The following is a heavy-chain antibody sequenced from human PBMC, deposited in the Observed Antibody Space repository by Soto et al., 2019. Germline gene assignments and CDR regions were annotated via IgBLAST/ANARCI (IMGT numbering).Heavy chain of an antibody. CDR2: IYYSGST. CDR1: GGSISSSSYY. Sequence: SETLSLTCTVSGGSISSSSYYWGWIRQPPGKGLEWIGSIYYSGSTYYNPSLKSRVTISVDTSKNQFSLKLSSVTAADTAVYYCARDYTGWELLPGLGYFDYWGQGTLVTVSS. D-gene: IGHD1-26*01. CDR3: ARDYTGWELLPGLGYFDY. V-gene: IGHV4-39*02. J-gene: IGHJ4*02.